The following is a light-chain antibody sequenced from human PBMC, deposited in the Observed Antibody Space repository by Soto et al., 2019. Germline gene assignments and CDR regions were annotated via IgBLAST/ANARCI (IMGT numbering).Light chain of an antibody. CDR1: RSVSFY. Sequence: EIVLTQSPATLSLSPGERATLSCRASRSVSFYLAWYQQKPGQAPRLLIYDASNSATGIPARFSGSGSGKDFTLTISSLEPEDFAVYYCQQRSNWPLTFGGGTKVEIK. J-gene: IGKJ4*01. V-gene: IGKV3-11*01. CDR2: DAS. CDR3: QQRSNWPLT.